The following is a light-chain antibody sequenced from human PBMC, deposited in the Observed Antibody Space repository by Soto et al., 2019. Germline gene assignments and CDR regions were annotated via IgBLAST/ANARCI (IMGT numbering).Light chain of an antibody. CDR1: SSDVGGYNF. CDR2: DVS. CDR3: SSYTSASTVV. Sequence: QSALTQPASVSGSPGKSITISCTGTSSDVGGYNFVSWYQQHPGKAPKLMIYDVSNRPSGGSNRFSGSKSGNTASLTISGLQAEDEADYYCSSYTSASTVVFGGGTNVTVL. J-gene: IGLJ2*01. V-gene: IGLV2-14*01.